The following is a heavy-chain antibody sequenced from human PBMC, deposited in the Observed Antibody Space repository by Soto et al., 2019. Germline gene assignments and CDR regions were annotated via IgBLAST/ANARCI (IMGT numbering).Heavy chain of an antibody. Sequence: GGSLRLSCAASGFTVSSNYMSWVRQAPGKGLEWVSVIYSGGSTYYADSVKGRFTISRDNSKNTLYLQMNSLRAEDTAVYYCARGRQFYDFWSGYSGDGMDVWGQGTTVTVSS. V-gene: IGHV3-53*01. J-gene: IGHJ6*02. CDR3: ARGRQFYDFWSGYSGDGMDV. D-gene: IGHD3-3*01. CDR1: GFTVSSNY. CDR2: IYSGGST.